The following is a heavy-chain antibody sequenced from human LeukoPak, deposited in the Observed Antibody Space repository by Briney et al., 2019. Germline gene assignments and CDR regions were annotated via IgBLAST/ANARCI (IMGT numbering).Heavy chain of an antibody. CDR2: IIPIFGTA. V-gene: IGHV1-69*06. CDR3: ARGGAARPPAYYYYYYMDV. J-gene: IGHJ6*03. CDR1: GYTFTSYY. Sequence: SVKVSCKASGYTFTSYYMHWVRQAPGQGLEWMGGIIPIFGTANYAQKFQGRVTITADKSTSTAYMELSSLRSEDTAVYYCARGGAARPPAYYYYYYMDVWGKGTTVTVSS. D-gene: IGHD6-6*01.